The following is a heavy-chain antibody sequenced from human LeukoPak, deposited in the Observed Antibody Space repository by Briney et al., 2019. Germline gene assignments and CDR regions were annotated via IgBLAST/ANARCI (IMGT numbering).Heavy chain of an antibody. CDR1: GGTFSSYA. J-gene: IGHJ3*02. D-gene: IGHD6-13*01. V-gene: IGHV1-69*05. CDR3: ASRRAAAGTDAFDI. Sequence: ASVKVSCKASGGTFSSYAISWVRQAPGQGLEWMGGIIPIFGSSDYPQKFQGRVTITTDESTSTAYMELSSLRSEDTAVYYCASRRAAAGTDAFDIWGQGTMVTVSS. CDR2: IIPIFGSS.